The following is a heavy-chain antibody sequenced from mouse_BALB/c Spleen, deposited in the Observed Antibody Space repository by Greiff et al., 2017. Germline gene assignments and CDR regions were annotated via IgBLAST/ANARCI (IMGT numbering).Heavy chain of an antibody. V-gene: IGHV5-4*02. CDR2: ISDGGSYT. CDR1: GFTFSDYY. D-gene: IGHD3-1*01. J-gene: IGHJ3*01. CDR3: AREGGSGPAWFAY. Sequence: EVQLVESGGGLVKPGGSLKLSCAASGFTFSDYYMYWVRQTPEKRLEWVATISDGGSYTYYPDSVKGRFTISRDNAKNNLYLQMSSLKSEDTAMYYCAREGGSGPAWFAYWGQGTLVTVSA.